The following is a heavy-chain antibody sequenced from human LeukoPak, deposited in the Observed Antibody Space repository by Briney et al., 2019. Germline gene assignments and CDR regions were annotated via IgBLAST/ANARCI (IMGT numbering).Heavy chain of an antibody. J-gene: IGHJ4*02. CDR1: GYTFSRHG. Sequence: GASVKVSCKTSGYTFSRHGITWVRQAPGQGLEWMGWVSGYNGNTNYAQSVQGRVTMTTDTSTNTAHMELRSLRSDDTAVYYCAKDIHPGLDSGASCCFDYWGQGTPVTVSS. CDR2: VSGYNGNT. V-gene: IGHV1-18*01. D-gene: IGHD3-22*01. CDR3: AKDIHPGLDSGASCCFDY.